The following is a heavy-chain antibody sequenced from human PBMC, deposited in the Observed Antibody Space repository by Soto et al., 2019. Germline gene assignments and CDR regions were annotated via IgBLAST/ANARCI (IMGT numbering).Heavy chain of an antibody. J-gene: IGHJ5*02. Sequence: PSETLSLTCAVSGGSISSGGYSWIWIRHPPGKGLEWIGYIYHSGSTYYNPSLKSRVTISVDRSKNQFSLKLSSVTAADTAVYYCARSHHLYYDISPPWFDPWGQGTLVTVSS. CDR2: IYHSGST. D-gene: IGHD3-9*01. CDR1: GGSISSGGYS. V-gene: IGHV4-30-2*01. CDR3: ARSHHLYYDISPPWFDP.